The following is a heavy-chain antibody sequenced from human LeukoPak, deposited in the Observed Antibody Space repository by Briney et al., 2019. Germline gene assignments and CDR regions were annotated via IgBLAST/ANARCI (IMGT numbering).Heavy chain of an antibody. CDR1: GFTFDDYA. CDR3: AKDRTFSGSYGYFDS. D-gene: IGHD2/OR15-2a*01. Sequence: GGSLRLSCAASGFTFDDYAMHWVRHAPGKGLEWVGLISGNGGNPSYADSVKGRFTISRDNSKNSLYLQMNSLRTEDTALYYCAKDRTFSGSYGYFDSWGQGTLVTVSS. CDR2: ISGNGGNP. J-gene: IGHJ4*02. V-gene: IGHV3-43*02.